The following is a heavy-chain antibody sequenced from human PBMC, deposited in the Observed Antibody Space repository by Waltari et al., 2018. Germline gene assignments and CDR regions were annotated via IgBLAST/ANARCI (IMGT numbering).Heavy chain of an antibody. V-gene: IGHV3-74*01. CDR1: GFTFDDYT. CDR3: VRDIVATPVF. Sequence: EVQLVESGGVVVQPGGSLRLSCAASGFTFDDYTMHWVRQAPGKGLVWVSRIINDGSSATYADSVKGRFTISRDNAKNTVYLQMNGLRAEDTAVYYCVRDIVATPVFWGQGTLVTVSS. J-gene: IGHJ4*02. CDR2: IINDGSSA. D-gene: IGHD5-12*01.